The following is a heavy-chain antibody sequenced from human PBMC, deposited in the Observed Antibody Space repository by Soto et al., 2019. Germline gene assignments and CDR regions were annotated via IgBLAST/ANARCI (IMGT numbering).Heavy chain of an antibody. V-gene: IGHV3-73*01. CDR3: TRRIEYSSSTLPDF. Sequence: GGSLRLSCAASGFTFSGSAMHWVRQASGKGLEWVGRIRSKANSYATAYAASVKGRFTISRDDSKNTAYLQMNSLKTEDTSVYYSTRRIEYSSSTLPDFWGQGTLVTVSS. D-gene: IGHD6-6*01. CDR2: IRSKANSYAT. J-gene: IGHJ4*02. CDR1: GFTFSGSA.